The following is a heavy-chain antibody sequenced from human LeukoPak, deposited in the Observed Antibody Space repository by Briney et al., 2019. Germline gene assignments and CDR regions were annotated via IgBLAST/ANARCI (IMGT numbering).Heavy chain of an antibody. CDR2: IYHSGST. D-gene: IGHD2-2*03. CDR1: GGSISSGGYY. Sequence: PSQTLSLTCTVSGGSISSGGYYWSWIRQPPGKGLEWIGYIYHSGSTYYNPSLKSRVTISVDTSKNQFSLKLSSVTAADTAVYYCARQEGVDIVVVPAAIDYWGQGTLVTVSS. J-gene: IGHJ4*02. CDR3: ARQEGVDIVVVPAAIDY. V-gene: IGHV4-30-2*03.